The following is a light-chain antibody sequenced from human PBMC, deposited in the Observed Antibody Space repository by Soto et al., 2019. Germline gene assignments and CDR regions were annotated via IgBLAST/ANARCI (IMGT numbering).Light chain of an antibody. V-gene: IGKV1-5*01. CDR3: QQYNSYSPLT. CDR1: QSISSW. CDR2: DTF. J-gene: IGKJ4*01. Sequence: DIQMTQSPSSLSASAGDRVSITCRASQSISSWLAWYQQKPGQAPKLLMFDTFSLESGVPSRFSGSRSGTEFTLTISSLQPDDYATYYCQQYNSYSPLTFGGGTKVEIK.